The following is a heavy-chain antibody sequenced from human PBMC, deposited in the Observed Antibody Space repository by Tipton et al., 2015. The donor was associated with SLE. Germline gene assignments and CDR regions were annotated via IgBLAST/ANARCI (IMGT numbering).Heavy chain of an antibody. CDR1: GGSFNDYY. Sequence: TLSLTCAVYGGSFNDYYWSWIRQPPGKGLEWIGEVTQSGATNYNPSLKSRVTISVDTSQTQFSLKLTSVTAADTAVYYCARDPGTGGNFDYWGQGVLITVSS. CDR2: VTQSGAT. J-gene: IGHJ4*02. CDR3: ARDPGTGGNFDY. D-gene: IGHD1-14*01. V-gene: IGHV4-34*01.